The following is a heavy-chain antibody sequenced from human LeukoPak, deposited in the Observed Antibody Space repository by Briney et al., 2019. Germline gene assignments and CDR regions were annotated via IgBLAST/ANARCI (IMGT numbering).Heavy chain of an antibody. J-gene: IGHJ5*02. Sequence: EPSETLSLTCTVSGGSISSSSYYWGWIRQPPGKGLEWIGSIYYSGSTYYNPSLKSRVTISVDTSKNQFSLRLSSVTAADTAVYYCARTITYYDFWSASRGYNWFDPWGQGTLVTVSS. CDR1: GGSISSSSYY. CDR3: ARTITYYDFWSASRGYNWFDP. V-gene: IGHV4-39*01. CDR2: IYYSGST. D-gene: IGHD3-3*01.